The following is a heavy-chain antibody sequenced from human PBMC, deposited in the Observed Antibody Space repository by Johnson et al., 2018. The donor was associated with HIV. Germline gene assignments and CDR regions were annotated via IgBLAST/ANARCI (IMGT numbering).Heavy chain of an antibody. Sequence: QVQLVESGGGVIQPGRSLRLSCAASAFTFRTYSMHWVRQPPGKGLEWVTFIQYDGSNKYYADSVKGRFTISRDNAKNSLYLQMNSLRAEDTAVYYCARVTGPFDIWGQGTMVTVSS. D-gene: IGHD4-11*01. J-gene: IGHJ3*02. CDR1: AFTFRTYS. CDR3: ARVTGPFDI. CDR2: IQYDGSNK. V-gene: IGHV3-30*04.